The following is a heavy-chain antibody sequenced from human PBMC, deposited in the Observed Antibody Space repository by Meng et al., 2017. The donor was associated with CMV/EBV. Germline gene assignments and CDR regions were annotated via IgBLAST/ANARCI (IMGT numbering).Heavy chain of an antibody. CDR1: GGPISSSSYY. V-gene: IGHV4-39*07. J-gene: IGHJ6*02. CDR3: ASIYCSSTSCYRSGGYYYGMDV. Sequence: SETLSLTCTVSGGPISSSSYYWGSIRQPPGKGLEWIGSIYYSGSTYYNPSLKSRVTKSVDTSKNQFSLKLSSVTAADTAVYYCASIYCSSTSCYRSGGYYYGMDVWGQGTTVTVSS. CDR2: IYYSGST. D-gene: IGHD2-2*01.